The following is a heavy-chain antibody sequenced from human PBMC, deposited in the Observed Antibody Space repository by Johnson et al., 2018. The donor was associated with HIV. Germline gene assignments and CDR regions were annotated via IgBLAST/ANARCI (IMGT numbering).Heavy chain of an antibody. D-gene: IGHD5-18*01. J-gene: IGHJ3*02. CDR1: GFTVSSNY. CDR2: IKKDGSEE. Sequence: VQLVESGGGLVQPGGSLRLSCAASGFTVSSNYMSWVRQAPGKGLEWVANIKKDGSEESYVDSVKGRFTVSRDNAKNSLNLQMNSLRADDTAVYYCARDRGGYSYGYDSDAFDIWGQGTMVTVSS. V-gene: IGHV3-7*01. CDR3: ARDRGGYSYGYDSDAFDI.